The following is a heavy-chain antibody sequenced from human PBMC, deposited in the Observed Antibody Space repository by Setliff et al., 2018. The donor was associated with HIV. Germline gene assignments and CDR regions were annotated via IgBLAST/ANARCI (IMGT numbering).Heavy chain of an antibody. D-gene: IGHD2-8*01. CDR3: ARLRMETLMQHFDY. V-gene: IGHV4-61*02. CDR1: GGSISSGSYY. J-gene: IGHJ4*02. CDR2: IYTSGST. Sequence: SETLSLTCTVSGGSISSGSYYWSWIRQPAGKGLEWIGRIYTSGSTNYNPSLKSRVTISLDTSKNQFSLTLNSVTAADTAVYYCARLRMETLMQHFDYWGQGTLVTVSS.